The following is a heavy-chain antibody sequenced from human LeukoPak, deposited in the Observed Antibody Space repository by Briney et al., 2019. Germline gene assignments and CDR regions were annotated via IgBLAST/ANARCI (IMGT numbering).Heavy chain of an antibody. J-gene: IGHJ4*02. CDR3: ARGSGYSSGWYVY. CDR1: GGSFSSGGYY. Sequence: SETLSLTGTVSGGSFSSGGYYWSWIRQPPGKGLEWFGYIYYSGSTNYNPSLKSRVTISVDTSKNQFSLKLSSVTAADTAVYYCARGSGYSSGWYVYWGQGTLVTVSS. D-gene: IGHD6-19*01. V-gene: IGHV4-61*08. CDR2: IYYSGST.